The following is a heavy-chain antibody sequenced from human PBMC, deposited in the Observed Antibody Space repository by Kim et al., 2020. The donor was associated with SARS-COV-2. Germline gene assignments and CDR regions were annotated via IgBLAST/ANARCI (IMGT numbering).Heavy chain of an antibody. CDR2: GSN. Sequence: GSNNYTPALKRRVTISVDMSKNQFSLKLSSVTAADTAVYYCARGDWSYADWGQGTLVTVSS. V-gene: IGHV4-59*09. D-gene: IGHD1-7*01. J-gene: IGHJ4*02. CDR3: ARGDWSYAD.